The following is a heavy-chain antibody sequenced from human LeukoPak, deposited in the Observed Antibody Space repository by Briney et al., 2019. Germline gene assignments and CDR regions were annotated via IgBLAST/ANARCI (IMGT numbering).Heavy chain of an antibody. CDR1: GGSISSYY. V-gene: IGHV4-59*01. CDR3: ASSVVTPYYFDY. J-gene: IGHJ4*02. CDR2: IYYSGST. Sequence: SETLSLTCTVSGGSISSYYWSWIRQPPGKGLEWIGYIYYSGSTNYNPSLKGRVTISVDTSKNQFSLKLSSVTAADTAVYYCASSVVTPYYFDYWGQGTLVTVSS. D-gene: IGHD4-23*01.